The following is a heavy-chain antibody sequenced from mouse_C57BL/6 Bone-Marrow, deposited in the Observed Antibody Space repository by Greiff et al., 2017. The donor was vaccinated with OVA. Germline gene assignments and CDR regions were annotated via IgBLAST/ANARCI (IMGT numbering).Heavy chain of an antibody. J-gene: IGHJ2*01. CDR2: IDPETGGT. Sequence: VQLQASGAELVRPGASVTLSCKASGYTFTDYEMHWVKQTPVHGLEWIGAIDPETGGTAYNQKFKGKAILTADKSSSTAYMELRSLTSEDSAVYYCTRTGSRHDWGKGTTLTVSS. CDR1: GYTFTDYE. V-gene: IGHV1-15*01. CDR3: TRTGSRHD.